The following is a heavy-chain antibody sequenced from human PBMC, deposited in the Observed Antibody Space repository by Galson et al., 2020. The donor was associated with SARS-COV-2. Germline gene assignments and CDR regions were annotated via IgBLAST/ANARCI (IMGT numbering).Heavy chain of an antibody. CDR3: ARGNTMVRGVIITLYFDY. CDR1: GGSFSGYY. D-gene: IGHD3-10*01. CDR2: INHSGST. Sequence: SETLSLTCAVYGGSFSGYYWSWIRQPPGQGLEWIGEINHSGSTNYNPSLKSRVTISVDTSKNQFSLKLSSVTAADTAVYYCARGNTMVRGVIITLYFDYWGQGTLVTVSS. J-gene: IGHJ4*02. V-gene: IGHV4-34*01.